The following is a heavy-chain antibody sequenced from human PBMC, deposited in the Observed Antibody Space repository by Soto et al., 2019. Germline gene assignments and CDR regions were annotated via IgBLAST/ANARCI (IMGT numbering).Heavy chain of an antibody. CDR3: ARDCLGGVCYPIY. CDR2: ISGYNGNT. J-gene: IGHJ4*02. V-gene: IGHV1-18*04. D-gene: IGHD2-8*02. Sequence: QLVQSGAEVKRPGASLKVSCKASGYTFGTYGISWVRQAPGQGLEWMGWISGYNGNTNYAQRFQGRVTLTTDTSTNTAYMELRSLPSDDTAMYYCARDCLGGVCYPIYWGQGTLVTVSS. CDR1: GYTFGTYG.